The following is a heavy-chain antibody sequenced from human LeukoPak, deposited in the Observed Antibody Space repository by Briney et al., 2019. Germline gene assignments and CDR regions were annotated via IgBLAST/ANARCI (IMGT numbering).Heavy chain of an antibody. Sequence: GGSLRLSCAASGFTFSSYSVNWVRQAPGKGLEWVSSISSSSSYIYYADSVKGRFTISRDNAKNSLYLQMNSLRAEDTAVYYCARNSRSYGDYWGQGTLVTVSS. CDR2: ISSSSSYI. CDR3: ARNSRSYGDY. CDR1: GFTFSSYS. V-gene: IGHV3-21*01. D-gene: IGHD1-26*01. J-gene: IGHJ4*02.